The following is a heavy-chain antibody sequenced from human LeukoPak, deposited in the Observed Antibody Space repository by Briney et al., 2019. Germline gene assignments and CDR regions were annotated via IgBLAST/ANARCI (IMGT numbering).Heavy chain of an antibody. CDR2: IIPIFGTA. CDR1: GGTFSSYA. J-gene: IGHJ6*04. CDR3: ARDIVVVVAGEGYYYYGMDV. V-gene: IGHV1-69*06. Sequence: SVKVSCKASGGTFSSYAIGWVRQAPGQGLEWMGGIIPIFGTANYAQKFQGRVTITADKSTSTAYMELSSLRSEDTAVYYCARDIVVVVAGEGYYYYGMDVWGKGTTVTVSS. D-gene: IGHD2-15*01.